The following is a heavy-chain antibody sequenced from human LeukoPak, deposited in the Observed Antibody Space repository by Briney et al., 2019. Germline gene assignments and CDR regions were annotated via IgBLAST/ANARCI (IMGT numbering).Heavy chain of an antibody. D-gene: IGHD5-12*01. CDR3: ARDLGYSGYGEAFDI. CDR2: IKQDGSER. J-gene: IGHJ3*02. CDR1: GFTFSSYW. V-gene: IGHV3-7*01. Sequence: PGGSLRLSCAASGFTFSSYWMSWVRQAPGKGLEWVANIKQDGSERYYVDSVKGRFTISRDNAKNSLYLQMNSLRAEDTAVYYCARDLGYSGYGEAFDIWGQGTMVTVSS.